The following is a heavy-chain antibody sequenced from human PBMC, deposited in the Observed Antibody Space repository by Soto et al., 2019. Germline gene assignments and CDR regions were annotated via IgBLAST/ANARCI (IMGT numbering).Heavy chain of an antibody. J-gene: IGHJ4*02. D-gene: IGHD3-22*01. CDR2: IWYDGINK. V-gene: IGHV3-33*01. CDR3: ARDRDYYDSSGYYPSFDY. CDR1: GFTFSSYG. Sequence: GGSLRLSCAASGFTFSSYGMHWVRQAPGKGLEWVAVIWYDGINKYYADSVKGRFTISRDNSKNTLYLQMNSLRAEDTAVYYCARDRDYYDSSGYYPSFDYWGQGTLVTVSS.